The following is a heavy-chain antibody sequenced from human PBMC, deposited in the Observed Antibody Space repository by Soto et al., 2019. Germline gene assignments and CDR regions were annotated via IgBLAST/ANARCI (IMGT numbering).Heavy chain of an antibody. CDR1: GYSFIGFY. D-gene: IGHD4-17*01. Sequence: QVQLVQSGTEVKKPGASVKVSCKSSGYSFIGFYLHWVRQAPGRGLEWMGLINPDSGDTDYAQKFRCRVTITRDTAISTAYMELSRVTSDDTAVDYCARVRCGDFSFQYWGQGTLVSVSS. J-gene: IGHJ4*02. V-gene: IGHV1-2*02. CDR3: ARVRCGDFSFQY. CDR2: INPDSGDT.